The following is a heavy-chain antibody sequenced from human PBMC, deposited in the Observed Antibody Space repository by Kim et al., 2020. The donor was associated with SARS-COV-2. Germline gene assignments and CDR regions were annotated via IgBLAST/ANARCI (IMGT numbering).Heavy chain of an antibody. V-gene: IGHV4-61*01. Sequence: SETLSLTFTVSGGSVSSGSYYWSWIRQPPGNGLEWIGYIYYSGSTNYNPSLKSRVTISVDTSKNQFSLKLSSVTAADTAVYYCARARGSFGVVMPREGMDVWGQGTTVTVSS. D-gene: IGHD3-3*02. J-gene: IGHJ6*02. CDR1: GGSVSSGSYY. CDR2: IYYSGST. CDR3: ARARGSFGVVMPREGMDV.